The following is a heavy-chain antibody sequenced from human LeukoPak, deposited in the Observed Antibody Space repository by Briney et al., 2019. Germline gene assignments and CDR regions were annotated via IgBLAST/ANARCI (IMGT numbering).Heavy chain of an antibody. D-gene: IGHD6-13*01. Sequence: SETLSLTCAVYGGSFSGYYWSWIRQPPGKGLECIGFIYYRGSINYNPSLKSRVTMSLDTSKNQFYLKLTSVTAADTAVYYCARSYSSIFYWFDPWGQGTLVTVSS. CDR3: ARSYSSIFYWFDP. V-gene: IGHV4-34*10. CDR1: GGSFSGYY. CDR2: IYYRGSI. J-gene: IGHJ5*02.